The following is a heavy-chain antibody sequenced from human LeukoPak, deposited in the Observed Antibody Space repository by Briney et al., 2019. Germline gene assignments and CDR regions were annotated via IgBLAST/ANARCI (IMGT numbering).Heavy chain of an antibody. CDR2: INPSGGST. D-gene: IGHD6-13*01. V-gene: IGHV1-46*01. CDR3: AAGYSNNQPDY. J-gene: IGHJ4*02. CDR1: GYTLTELS. Sequence: ASVKVSCKVSGYTLTELSMHWVRQAPGQGLEWMGIINPSGGSTSYAQKFQGRVTMTRDMSTSTVYMELSSLRSEDTAVYYCAAGYSNNQPDYWGQGTLVTVSS.